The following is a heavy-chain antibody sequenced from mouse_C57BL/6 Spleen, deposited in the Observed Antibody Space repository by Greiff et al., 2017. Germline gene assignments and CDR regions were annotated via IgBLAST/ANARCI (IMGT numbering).Heavy chain of an antibody. CDR2: IDPNSGGT. J-gene: IGHJ4*01. V-gene: IGHV1-72*01. CDR1: GYTFTSYW. CDR3: ARSWRGVYYAMDY. Sequence: QVQLQQPGAELVKPGASVKLSCKASGYTFTSYWMHWVKQRPGRGLEWIGRIDPNSGGTKYNEKFKGKGTLTVDKPSSTAYMQLSSLTSEDYAVDYCARSWRGVYYAMDYWGQGTSVTVSS.